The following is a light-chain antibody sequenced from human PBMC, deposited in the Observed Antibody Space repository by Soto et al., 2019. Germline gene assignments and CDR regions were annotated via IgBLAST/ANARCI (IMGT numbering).Light chain of an antibody. CDR2: VDS. Sequence: SYELTQPPSMSVAPGQTATITCGGNNIGSKSVHWYQQRPGQAPVLVVYVDSDRPSGIPERFSGSNSGNTATLTISRVEAGDEAEYYCKVWDSSNDHPYVFGTGTKVTVL. CDR3: KVWDSSNDHPYV. V-gene: IGLV3-21*02. CDR1: NIGSKS. J-gene: IGLJ1*01.